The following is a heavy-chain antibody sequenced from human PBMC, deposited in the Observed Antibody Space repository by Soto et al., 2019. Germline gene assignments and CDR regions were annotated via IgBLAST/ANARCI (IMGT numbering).Heavy chain of an antibody. CDR2: IYYSGST. D-gene: IGHD6-13*01. V-gene: IGHV4-59*01. Sequence: SETLSLTXTVSGGSISSYYWSWIRQPPGKGLEWIGYIYYSGSTNYNPSLKSRVTISVDTSKNQFSLKLSSVTAADTAVYYCARTPGIYLAFDIWGQGTMVTVSS. J-gene: IGHJ3*02. CDR1: GGSISSYY. CDR3: ARTPGIYLAFDI.